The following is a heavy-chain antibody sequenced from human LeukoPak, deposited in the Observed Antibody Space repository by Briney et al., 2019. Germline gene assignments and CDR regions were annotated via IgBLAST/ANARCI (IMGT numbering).Heavy chain of an antibody. CDR1: GGSISSGGYY. CDR3: ARVLVTGIAAAGTRVLTRGWFDP. V-gene: IGHV4-31*03. Sequence: NPSETLSLTCTVSGGSISSGGYYWSWIRQHPGKGLEWIGYIYYSGSTYYNPSLKSRVTISVDTSKNQFSLKLSSVTAADTAVYYCARVLVTGIAAAGTRVLTRGWFDPWGQGTLVTVSS. D-gene: IGHD6-13*01. CDR2: IYYSGST. J-gene: IGHJ5*02.